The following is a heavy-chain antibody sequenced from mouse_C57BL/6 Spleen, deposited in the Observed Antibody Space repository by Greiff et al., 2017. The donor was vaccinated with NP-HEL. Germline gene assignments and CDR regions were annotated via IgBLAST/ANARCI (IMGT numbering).Heavy chain of an antibody. V-gene: IGHV1-22*01. CDR3: AAPGDYDVGY. CDR1: GYTFTDYN. D-gene: IGHD2-4*01. CDR2: INPNNGGT. J-gene: IGHJ2*01. Sequence: EVQLQQSGPELVKPGASVKMSCKASGYTFTDYNMHWVKQSHGKSLEWIGYINPNNGGTSYNQKFKGKATLTVNKSSSPAYMELRSLTSEDSAVYYCAAPGDYDVGYWGQGTTLTVSS.